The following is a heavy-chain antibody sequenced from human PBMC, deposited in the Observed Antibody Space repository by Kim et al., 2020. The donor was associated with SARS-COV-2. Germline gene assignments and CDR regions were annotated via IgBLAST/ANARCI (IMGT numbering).Heavy chain of an antibody. D-gene: IGHD4-17*01. CDR2: FDPEDGGT. J-gene: IGHJ4*02. Sequence: ASVKVSCKVSGYTLTELSMHWVRQAPGKGLEWMGGFDPEDGGTIYAQKFQGRVTMTEDTSTDTAYMELSSLRSEDTAVYYCATRAGDYEFHNEDYWGQGTLVTVSS. V-gene: IGHV1-24*01. CDR3: ATRAGDYEFHNEDY. CDR1: GYTLTELS.